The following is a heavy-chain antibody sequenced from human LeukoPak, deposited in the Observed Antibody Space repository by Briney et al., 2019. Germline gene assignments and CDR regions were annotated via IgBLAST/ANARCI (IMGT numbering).Heavy chain of an antibody. CDR3: AREGVAATGLDY. CDR1: GYTFSIYN. J-gene: IGHJ4*02. Sequence: GASVKVSCKASGYTFSIYNMHWVRQAPGQGLEWMGVINPSGGSASDAQKFQGRLTMTRDTSTSTLYMEPSSLRSEDTAVYYCAREGVAATGLDYWGQGTLVTVSS. V-gene: IGHV1-46*01. CDR2: INPSGGSA. D-gene: IGHD6-13*01.